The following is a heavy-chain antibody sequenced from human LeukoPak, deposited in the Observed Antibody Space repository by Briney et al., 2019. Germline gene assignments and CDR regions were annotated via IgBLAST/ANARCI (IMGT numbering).Heavy chain of an antibody. Sequence: SETLSLTCTVSGYSISSGYYWGWIRQPPGKGLEWIGSIYHSGSTYYNPSLKSRVTISVDTSKNQFSLKLSSVTAADTAVYYCARQSYDFWSGRLNWFDPWGQGTLVTVSS. J-gene: IGHJ5*02. V-gene: IGHV4-38-2*02. CDR3: ARQSYDFWSGRLNWFDP. D-gene: IGHD3-3*01. CDR2: IYHSGST. CDR1: GYSISSGYY.